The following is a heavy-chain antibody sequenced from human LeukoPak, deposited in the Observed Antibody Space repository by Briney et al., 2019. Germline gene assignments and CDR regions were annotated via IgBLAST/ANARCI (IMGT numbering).Heavy chain of an antibody. Sequence: PGGSLRLSCAASGFTFSSYSMNWVRQAPGKGLEWVSSISSSSSYIYYADSVKGRFTISRDNAKNSLYLQMNSLRAEDTAVYYCAKDITSGSYRGPIDYWGQGTLVTVSS. CDR2: ISSSSSYI. CDR1: GFTFSSYS. J-gene: IGHJ4*02. D-gene: IGHD1-26*01. CDR3: AKDITSGSYRGPIDY. V-gene: IGHV3-21*01.